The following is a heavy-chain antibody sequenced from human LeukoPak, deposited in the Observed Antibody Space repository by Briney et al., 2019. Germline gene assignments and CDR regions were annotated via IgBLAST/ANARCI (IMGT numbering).Heavy chain of an antibody. CDR2: IYYSGST. Sequence: NPSESLSLTCTVSGGSISSRSYYWGWIRQPPGKGLERIGSIYYSGSTYYNPSLKSRVTISVDTSKNQFSLKLSSVTAADTAVYYCAKHSLCLTYYDFWSGYYSPCYMDVWGKGTTVTVSS. CDR3: AKHSLCLTYYDFWSGYYSPCYMDV. J-gene: IGHJ6*03. CDR1: GGSISSRSYY. D-gene: IGHD3-3*01. V-gene: IGHV4-39*01.